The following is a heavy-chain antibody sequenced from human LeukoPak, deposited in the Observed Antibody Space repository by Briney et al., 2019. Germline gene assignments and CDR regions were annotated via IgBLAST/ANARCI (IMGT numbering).Heavy chain of an antibody. V-gene: IGHV1-2*02. CDR1: GYTFTGYY. CDR2: INPNSGGT. J-gene: IGHJ4*02. Sequence: ASVKVTCKASGYTFTGYYMHWVRQAPGQGLEWMGWINPNSGGTNYAQKFQGRVTMTRDTSISTAYMELSRLRSDDTAVYYCARDVRNTMILDYWGQGTLVTVSS. CDR3: ARDVRNTMILDY. D-gene: IGHD3-22*01.